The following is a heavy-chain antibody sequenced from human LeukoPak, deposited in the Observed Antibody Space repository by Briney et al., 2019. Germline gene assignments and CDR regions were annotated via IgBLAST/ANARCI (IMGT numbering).Heavy chain of an antibody. CDR2: IYSSGST. CDR3: ARESAYAVPDY. V-gene: IGHV4-4*07. D-gene: IGHD6-19*01. J-gene: IGHJ4*02. CDR1: GGSLRSYY. Sequence: SETLSLTCTVSGGSLRSYYWSWIRQPAGKGLEWIGRIYSSGSTNYNPSLKSRVTMSVDTSENQFSLKLSSVTAADTAVYHCARESAYAVPDYWGQGSLVTVSS.